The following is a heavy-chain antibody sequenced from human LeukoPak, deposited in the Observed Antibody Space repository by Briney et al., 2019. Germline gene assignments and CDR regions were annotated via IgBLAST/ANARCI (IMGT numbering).Heavy chain of an antibody. CDR1: GFTFSSYA. CDR3: AKDPKITMIVTGAFDY. J-gene: IGHJ4*02. V-gene: IGHV3-23*01. CDR2: ISGSGGST. Sequence: PGGSLRLSCAASGFTFSSYAMSWVRQAPGKGLEWVSAISGSGGSTYYADCVKGRFTTSRDNSKNTLYLQMNSLRAEDTAVYYCAKDPKITMIVTGAFDYWGQGTLVTVSS. D-gene: IGHD3-22*01.